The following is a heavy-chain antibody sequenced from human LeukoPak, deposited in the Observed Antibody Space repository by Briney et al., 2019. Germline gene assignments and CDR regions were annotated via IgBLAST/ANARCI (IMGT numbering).Heavy chain of an antibody. CDR3: ARHRVPEPFDY. D-gene: IGHD1-1*01. J-gene: IGHJ4*02. CDR2: VYYRGNT. Sequence: NPSETLSLTCTVSGGSISSTTYYWGWIRQPPGKGLEWIGSVYYRGNTYYNPSLKSRVTISVVTSKSQFSLKLSSVTAADTAVYYCARHRVPEPFDYWGQGTLVTVSS. CDR1: GGSISSTTYY. V-gene: IGHV4-39*01.